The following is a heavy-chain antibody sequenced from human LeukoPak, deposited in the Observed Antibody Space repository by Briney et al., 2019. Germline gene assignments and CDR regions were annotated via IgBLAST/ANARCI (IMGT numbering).Heavy chain of an antibody. CDR3: ATGYSSSWYRFDY. D-gene: IGHD6-13*01. J-gene: IGHJ4*02. Sequence: SETLSLTCTVSGGSISSYYWSWIRQPPGKGLEWIGYIYYSGSTNYNPSLKSRVTISVDTSKNQFSLKLSSATAADTAVYYCATGYSSSWYRFDYWGQGTLVTVSS. V-gene: IGHV4-59*08. CDR2: IYYSGST. CDR1: GGSISSYY.